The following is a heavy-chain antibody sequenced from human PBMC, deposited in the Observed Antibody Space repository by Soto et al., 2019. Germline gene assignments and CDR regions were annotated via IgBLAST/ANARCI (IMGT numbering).Heavy chain of an antibody. CDR2: LSTGGST. Sequence: EVQLVESGGGLVQPGGSLRLSCAASGFTASHFYMTWARQAPGKGLEWVSALSTGGSTYYADSVKGRFTISRDNSKNTLYLEMNSLRAGDTAVYYCARDTFGGAYDFWHGGQGTLVTVSS. CDR3: ARDTFGGAYDFWH. CDR1: GFTASHFY. J-gene: IGHJ4*02. D-gene: IGHD3-3*01. V-gene: IGHV3-66*01.